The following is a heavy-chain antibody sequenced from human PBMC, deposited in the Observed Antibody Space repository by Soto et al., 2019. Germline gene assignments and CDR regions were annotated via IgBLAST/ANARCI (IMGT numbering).Heavy chain of an antibody. Sequence: EEQLLESGGGVVQRGGSLRLSCAASGFIFSNYAMTWVRQAPGKGLEWVSRISGRGGSTYYADSVKGRLTMSRDNSKNTFDLQMNGLRREDTGVYYCARGRGIAVAGIRTFDVWGQGTTVIVSS. CDR2: ISGRGGST. V-gene: IGHV3-23*01. CDR1: GFIFSNYA. CDR3: ARGRGIAVAGIRTFDV. D-gene: IGHD6-19*01. J-gene: IGHJ3*01.